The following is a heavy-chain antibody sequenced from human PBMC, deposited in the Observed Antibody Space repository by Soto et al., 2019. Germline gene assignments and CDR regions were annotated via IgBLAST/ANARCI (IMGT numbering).Heavy chain of an antibody. CDR3: ARGRIAPRDYYYYYMDV. J-gene: IGHJ6*03. D-gene: IGHD6-13*01. Sequence: ASVKVSCKASGYTFTSYDINWVRQATGQGLEWMGWMNPNSGNTGYAQKFQGRVTMTRNTSISTAYMELSSLRSEDTAVYYCARGRIAPRDYYYYYMDVWGKGTTVTV. V-gene: IGHV1-8*01. CDR1: GYTFTSYD. CDR2: MNPNSGNT.